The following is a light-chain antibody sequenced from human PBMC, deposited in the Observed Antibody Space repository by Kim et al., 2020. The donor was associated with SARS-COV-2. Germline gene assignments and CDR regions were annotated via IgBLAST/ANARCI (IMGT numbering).Light chain of an antibody. J-gene: IGLJ1*01. CDR2: GDI. CDR1: HSNIGAGYD. CDR3: QSYDSSLSCFV. V-gene: IGLV1-40*01. Sequence: QSVLTQPPSVSGAPGQRVTVSCIGTHSNIGAGYDVHWYQQFPGMAPKLLIYGDINRPSGVPDRFSGSKTGSSASLVITGLQPEDEADYYCQSYDSSLSCFVFGSGTKVTVL.